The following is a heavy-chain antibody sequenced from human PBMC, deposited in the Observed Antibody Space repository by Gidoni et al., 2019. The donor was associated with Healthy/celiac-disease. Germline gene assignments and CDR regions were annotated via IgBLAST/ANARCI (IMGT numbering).Heavy chain of an antibody. CDR3: AREGETYYDFPGELGSGMDV. J-gene: IGHJ6*02. D-gene: IGHD3-3*01. Sequence: QVQLVQSGAEVKKPGASVKVSCKASGYTFTSYGISWVRQAPGQGLEWMGWISAYNGNTNYAQKLQGRVTMTTDTSTSTAYMELRSLRSDDTAVYYCAREGETYYDFPGELGSGMDVWGQGTTVTVSS. CDR2: ISAYNGNT. CDR1: GYTFTSYG. V-gene: IGHV1-18*01.